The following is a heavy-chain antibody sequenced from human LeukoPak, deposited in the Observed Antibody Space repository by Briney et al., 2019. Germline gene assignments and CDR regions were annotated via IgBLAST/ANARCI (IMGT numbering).Heavy chain of an antibody. Sequence: GGSLRLSCVASGFTFSSYWMSWVRQAPGKGREWVANIKQDGSEKYYVDSVKGRFTISRDNAKNSLYLQMNTLRAEDTAVYYCARDPSRIVGYCSSTSCSSWGQGTLVTVSS. CDR2: IKQDGSEK. V-gene: IGHV3-7*01. CDR1: GFTFSSYW. CDR3: ARDPSRIVGYCSSTSCSS. D-gene: IGHD2-2*01. J-gene: IGHJ5*02.